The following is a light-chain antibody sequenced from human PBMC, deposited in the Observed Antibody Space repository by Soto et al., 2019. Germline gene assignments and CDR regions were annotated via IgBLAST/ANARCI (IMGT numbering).Light chain of an antibody. CDR1: QSVSSY. Sequence: EIVLTQSPATLSLSPGERATLSCRASQSVSSYLAWYQQKPGQAPRLLIYDASNRATGIPARFRGSGSGTDFTLPISTLDPEDFAVYYCQQRSNCPPTCGGGTRVDIK. J-gene: IGKJ4*01. CDR2: DAS. V-gene: IGKV3-11*01. CDR3: QQRSNCPPT.